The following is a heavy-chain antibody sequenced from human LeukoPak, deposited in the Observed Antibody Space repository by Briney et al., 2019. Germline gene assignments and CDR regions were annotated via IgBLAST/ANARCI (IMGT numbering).Heavy chain of an antibody. J-gene: IGHJ5*02. CDR1: GYTFTSYD. CDR3: ARGRPFDVVVVAATANWFDP. D-gene: IGHD2-15*01. CDR2: MNPNSGNT. V-gene: IGHV1-8*01. Sequence: GASVKVSCKASGYTFTSYDINWVRQATGQGLEWMGWMNPNSGNTGYAQKFQGRVTMTRNTSISTAYMELSSLRSEDTAVYYCARGRPFDVVVVAATANWFDPWGQGTLVTVSS.